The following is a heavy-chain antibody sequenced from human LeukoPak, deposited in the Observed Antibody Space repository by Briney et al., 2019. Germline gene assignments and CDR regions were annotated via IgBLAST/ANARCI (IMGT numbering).Heavy chain of an antibody. CDR3: ASNPRGDSWTFDY. CDR1: GYTLSSYG. Sequence: ASVKVSCKASGYTLSSYGVNWVRQAPGQGLEWMGWISIYNGNTNYAQILQGRVTMTTDTSTSTVYMELRSLRPGDTAVYYCASNPRGDSWTFDYWGQGTLVTVSS. V-gene: IGHV1-18*04. J-gene: IGHJ4*02. D-gene: IGHD2-21*02. CDR2: ISIYNGNT.